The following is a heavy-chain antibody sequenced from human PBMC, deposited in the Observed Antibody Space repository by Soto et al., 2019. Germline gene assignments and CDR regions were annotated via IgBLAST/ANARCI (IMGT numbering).Heavy chain of an antibody. CDR1: GYTFTSYD. J-gene: IGHJ4*02. CDR3: ARRAETNGWNGFGADKYYFDF. D-gene: IGHD1-1*01. CDR2: MNPNTGNS. Sequence: ASVKVSCKASGYTFTSYDIYWVRQATGQGLAWMGWMNPNTGNSGYAQKFQGRVTVTGDTSINTVHMELSSLRSEDTAVYYCARRAETNGWNGFGADKYYFDFWGQGTLVTVSS. V-gene: IGHV1-8*01.